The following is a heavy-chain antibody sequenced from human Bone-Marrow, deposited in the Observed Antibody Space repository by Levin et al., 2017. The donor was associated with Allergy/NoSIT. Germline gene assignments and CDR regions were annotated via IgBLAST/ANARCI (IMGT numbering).Heavy chain of an antibody. Sequence: GGSLRLSCQGSGYRFISFWIGWVRQMPGKGLEWMGIIFPGDSDTRYSPSFQGQVTISADNSINTVFLQWSSLKASDTAIYYCARLGGYSVELEYNWFDPWGQGTPVTVSS. CDR3: ARLGGYSVELEYNWFDP. V-gene: IGHV5-51*01. CDR1: GYRFISFW. CDR2: IFPGDSDT. D-gene: IGHD5/OR15-5a*01. J-gene: IGHJ5*02.